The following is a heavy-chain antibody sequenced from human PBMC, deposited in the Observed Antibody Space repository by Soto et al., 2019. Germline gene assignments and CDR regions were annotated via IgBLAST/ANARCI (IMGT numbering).Heavy chain of an antibody. J-gene: IGHJ4*02. CDR1: GGSISSYY. Sequence: SETLSLTCTVSGGSISSYYWSWIRQPPGKGLEWIGYIYYSGSTNYNPSLKSRVTISVDTSKNQFSLKLSSVTAADTAVYYCARVSSSTGYAVLDYWGQRTLVTVSS. V-gene: IGHV4-59*01. CDR3: ARVSSSTGYAVLDY. CDR2: IYYSGST. D-gene: IGHD3-22*01.